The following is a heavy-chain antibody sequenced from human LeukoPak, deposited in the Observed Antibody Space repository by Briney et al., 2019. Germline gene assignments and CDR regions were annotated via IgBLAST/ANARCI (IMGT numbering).Heavy chain of an antibody. D-gene: IGHD5-24*01. V-gene: IGHV3-7*01. Sequence: GGSLRLSCAASGFTFSSYWMSWARQAPGKGLEWVANIKQDGSEKYYVDSVKGRFTISRDNARNSLYLQMNSLRTEDTAVYYCARARMATGYSTDAFDIWGQGTMVTVSS. CDR1: GFTFSSYW. J-gene: IGHJ3*02. CDR3: ARARMATGYSTDAFDI. CDR2: IKQDGSEK.